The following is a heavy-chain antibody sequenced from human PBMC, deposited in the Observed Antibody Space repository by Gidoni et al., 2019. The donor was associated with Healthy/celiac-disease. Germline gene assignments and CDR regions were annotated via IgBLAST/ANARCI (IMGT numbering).Heavy chain of an antibody. J-gene: IGHJ4*02. D-gene: IGHD2-2*01. V-gene: IGHV3-33*01. CDR3: AREGKGLPGIDY. CDR2: IWYDGSNK. CDR1: GFTFSSYG. Sequence: QVQLVVSGGGLVQPGRSLGLSCAASGFTFSSYGMHWFRQAPGKGLEWVAVIWYDGSNKEYADSVKGRFTISRDNSKNTLYLQMNSLRAEDTAVYYCAREGKGLPGIDYWGQGTLVTVSS.